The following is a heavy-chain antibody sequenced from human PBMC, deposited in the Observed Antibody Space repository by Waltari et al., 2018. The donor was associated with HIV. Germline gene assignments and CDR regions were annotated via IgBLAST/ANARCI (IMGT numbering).Heavy chain of an antibody. J-gene: IGHJ2*01. D-gene: IGHD3-22*01. CDR3: ATTPLYYDNSGAYYFFGL. V-gene: IGHV4-39*01. CDR1: GGSVGSSSTY. Sequence: QLQLQESGPGLVRPSDTLSLTCTVTGGSVGSSSTYWGWIRQSPGKGLEWLATIYYDGGTSDSTSLGSRVTVSVDTSKDQLSLQLSSVTAADTAVYYCATTPLYYDNSGAYYFFGLWGRGTLVTVSS. CDR2: IYYDGGT.